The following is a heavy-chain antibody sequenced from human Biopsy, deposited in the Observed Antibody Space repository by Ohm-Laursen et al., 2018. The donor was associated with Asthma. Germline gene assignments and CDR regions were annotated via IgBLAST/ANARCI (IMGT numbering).Heavy chain of an antibody. CDR3: AKLRITMVQGVIINVEYYYGMDV. V-gene: IGHV4-4*03. CDR2: LYHSGST. Sequence: PPVTLPLTCAVSGGSISSSNWWSWVRQPPGKGLEWIGELYHSGSTTYNPSLKSRVTISVDKSKNQFSLNLSSVTAADTAVYYCAKLRITMVQGVIINVEYYYGMDVWGQGTTVTVSS. D-gene: IGHD3-10*01. J-gene: IGHJ6*02. CDR1: GGSISSSNW.